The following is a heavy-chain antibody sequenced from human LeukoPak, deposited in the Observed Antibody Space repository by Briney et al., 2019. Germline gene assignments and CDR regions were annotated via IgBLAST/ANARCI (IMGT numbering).Heavy chain of an antibody. Sequence: GGSLRLSCAASGFTFSSYDMHWVRQAPGKGLEWVAVISYDGSNKYYADSVKGRFTISRDNSKTTLYLQMNSLRAEDTAVYYCARDDRGLGDAFSIWGQATMVTVSS. CDR3: ARDDRGLGDAFSI. CDR1: GFTFSSYD. J-gene: IGHJ3*02. D-gene: IGHD3-10*01. CDR2: ISYDGSNK. V-gene: IGHV3-30-3*01.